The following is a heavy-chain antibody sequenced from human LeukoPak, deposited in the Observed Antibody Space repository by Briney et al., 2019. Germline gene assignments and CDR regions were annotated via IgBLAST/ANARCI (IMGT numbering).Heavy chain of an antibody. Sequence: PSETLSLTCTVSGGSISSSSYYWGWIRQPPGKGLEWIGSIYYSGSTYYNPSLKSRVTISVDTSKNQFSLKLSSATAADTAVYYCARDLASAAPRDWFDPWGQGTLVTVSS. V-gene: IGHV4-39*07. CDR3: ARDLASAAPRDWFDP. CDR2: IYYSGST. J-gene: IGHJ5*02. CDR1: GGSISSSSYY. D-gene: IGHD6-25*01.